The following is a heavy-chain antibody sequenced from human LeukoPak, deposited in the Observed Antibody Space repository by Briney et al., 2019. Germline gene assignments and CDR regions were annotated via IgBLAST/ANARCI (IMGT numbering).Heavy chain of an antibody. CDR2: ISSSSSYI. CDR3: ARDGLPVAMSNYYYYGMDV. J-gene: IGHJ6*02. Sequence: GGSLRLSCAASGFTFSSYSMNWVRQAPGKGLEWVSSISSSSSYIYYADSVKGRFTISRDNAKNSLYLQMNSLRAEDTAVYYCARDGLPVAMSNYYYYGMDVWGQGPTVTVSS. D-gene: IGHD2-2*01. V-gene: IGHV3-21*01. CDR1: GFTFSSYS.